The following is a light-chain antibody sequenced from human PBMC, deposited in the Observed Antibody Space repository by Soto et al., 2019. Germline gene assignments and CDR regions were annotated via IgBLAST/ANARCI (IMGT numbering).Light chain of an antibody. CDR1: RSISMS. Sequence: DIQMTQSPSSLSASVGDRVTITCRASRSISMSLNWYQQKPGKAPKLLIYAASRLQSGVPSGFSGSGSGTDFALTISSLRPEDFATYYCQQSYSAPPTFGQGTKVEIK. CDR3: QQSYSAPPT. CDR2: AAS. V-gene: IGKV1-39*01. J-gene: IGKJ1*01.